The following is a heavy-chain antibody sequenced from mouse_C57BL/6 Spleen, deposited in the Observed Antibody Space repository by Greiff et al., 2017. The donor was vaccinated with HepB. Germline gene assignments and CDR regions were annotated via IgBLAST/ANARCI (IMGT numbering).Heavy chain of an antibody. Sequence: EVTLVESGGGLVQPGGSLSLSCAASGFTFTDYYMSWVRQPPGKALEWLGFIRNKANGYTTEYSASVKGRFTISSDNSQSILFLQMNALRAEDSATYCCARFIYYGYYGLNWYFDVWGTGTTVTGSS. V-gene: IGHV7-3*01. CDR2: IRNKANGYTT. CDR3: ARFIYYGYYGLNWYFDV. J-gene: IGHJ1*03. D-gene: IGHD2-1*01. CDR1: GFTFTDYY.